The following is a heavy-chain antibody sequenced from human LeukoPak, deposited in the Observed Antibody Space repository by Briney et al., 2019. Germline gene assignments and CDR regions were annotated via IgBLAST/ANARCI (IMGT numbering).Heavy chain of an antibody. CDR2: IYYSWST. V-gene: IGHV4-39*01. J-gene: IGHJ4*02. CDR1: GGSISSGSYY. Sequence: PSESLSLTCTVSGGSISSGSYYWGWIRQPPGKGLEWVGSIYYSWSTYYNPSLKSRVTISVDTSKTQFSLKLNSVTAADTAVYYCAREVAANSWSYWGQGTLVTVSS. D-gene: IGHD6-13*01. CDR3: AREVAANSWSY.